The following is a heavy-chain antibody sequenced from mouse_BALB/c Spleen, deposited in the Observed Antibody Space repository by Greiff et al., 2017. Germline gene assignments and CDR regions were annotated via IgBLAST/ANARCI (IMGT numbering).Heavy chain of an antibody. V-gene: IGHV1S29*02. CDR2: IYPYNGGT. CDR1: GYTFTDYN. J-gene: IGHJ4*01. Sequence: EVQLQQSGPELVKPGASVKISCKASGYTFTDYNMHWVKQSHGKSLEWIGYIYPYNGGTGYNQKFKSKATLTVDNSSSTAYMELRSLTSEDSAVYYCARGDYDEGFAMDYWGQGTSVTVSS. D-gene: IGHD2-4*01. CDR3: ARGDYDEGFAMDY.